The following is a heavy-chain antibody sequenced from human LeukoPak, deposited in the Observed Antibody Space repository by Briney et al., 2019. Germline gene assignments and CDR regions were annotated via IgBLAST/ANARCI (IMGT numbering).Heavy chain of an antibody. CDR1: GYTFTGYY. CDR3: AKTYFYGSGSSTPIDY. J-gene: IGHJ4*02. V-gene: IGHV1-2*02. Sequence: ASVKVSCKASGYTFTGYYMHWVRQAPGQGLEWMGWINPNSGGTNYAQTFQGRVTLTRDTSISTAYMELSRLRSDDTAVYYCAKTYFYGSGSSTPIDYWGQGTLVTVCS. CDR2: INPNSGGT. D-gene: IGHD3-10*01.